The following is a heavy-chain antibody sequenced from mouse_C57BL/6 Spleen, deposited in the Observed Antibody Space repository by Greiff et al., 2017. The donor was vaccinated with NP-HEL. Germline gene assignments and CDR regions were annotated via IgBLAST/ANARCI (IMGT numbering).Heavy chain of an antibody. CDR3: ARHEVDYYGSPQYYFDY. CDR1: GYTFTEYT. J-gene: IGHJ2*01. Sequence: QVQLQQSGAELVKPGASVKLSCKASGYTFTEYTIHWVKQRSGQGLEWIGWFYPGSGSIKYNEKFKDKATLTADKSSSTVYMELSRLTSEDSAVYFCARHEVDYYGSPQYYFDYWGQGTTLTVSS. CDR2: FYPGSGSI. V-gene: IGHV1-62-2*01. D-gene: IGHD1-1*01.